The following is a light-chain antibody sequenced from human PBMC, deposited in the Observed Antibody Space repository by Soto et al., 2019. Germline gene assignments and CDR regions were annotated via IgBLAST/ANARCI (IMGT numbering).Light chain of an antibody. CDR1: SSDFSSHNR. CDR3: SLYTTDSTYG. Sequence: QSVLTQPPSVSVSPGQSVTISCAGTSSDFSSHNRVSWYQRPPGTGPKLIIYEVNNRPSGVPDRFSGSKSGNTASLTISGIQAEYDAEYYCSLYTTDSTYGFGTGTKVTV. J-gene: IGLJ1*01. V-gene: IGLV2-18*01. CDR2: EVN.